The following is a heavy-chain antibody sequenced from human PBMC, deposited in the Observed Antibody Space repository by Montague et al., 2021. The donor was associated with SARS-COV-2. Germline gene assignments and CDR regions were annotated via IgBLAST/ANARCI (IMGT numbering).Heavy chain of an antibody. CDR1: GGSIAGYY. V-gene: IGHV4-59*01. CDR3: ARAQNTCFIANRVNYFDS. Sequence: SETLSLTCGVSGGSIAGYYWSWVRQPPGKGLEWIGYVYYTGSTKYNPSLKTRVTLSLDTPKNHFSLKLASVTAADTAVYYCARAQNTCFIANRVNYFDSWGLGALVTVSS. D-gene: IGHD1-14*01. CDR2: VYYTGST. J-gene: IGHJ4*02.